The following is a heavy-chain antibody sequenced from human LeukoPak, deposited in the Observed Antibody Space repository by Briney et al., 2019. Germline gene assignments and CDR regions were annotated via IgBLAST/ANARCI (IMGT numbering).Heavy chain of an antibody. Sequence: SETLSLTCAVYGGSFSGYYWSWIRQPPGKGLEWIGEINHSGSTNYNPSLKSRVTISVDTSKNQFSLKLSSVTAADTAVYYCATGPLAVAGTRDSEFDPWGQGTLVTVSS. J-gene: IGHJ5*02. CDR2: INHSGST. CDR3: ATGPLAVAGTRDSEFDP. CDR1: GGSFSGYY. D-gene: IGHD6-19*01. V-gene: IGHV4-34*01.